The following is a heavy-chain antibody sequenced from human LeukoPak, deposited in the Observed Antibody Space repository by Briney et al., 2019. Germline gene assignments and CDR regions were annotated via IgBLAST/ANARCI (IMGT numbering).Heavy chain of an antibody. CDR3: AKDYSDSRVGDVFLEY. CDR2: ITSGFTP. CDR1: GLTFSNYA. D-gene: IGHD1-26*01. Sequence: GGPLRLSCAASGLTFSNYAMSWFRQATGKGLEWVSGITSGFTPHYADSVKGRFTISRDNSKNTFHLQMNSLRAEDTAVYYCAKDYSDSRVGDVFLEYWGQGTLVTVSS. V-gene: IGHV3-23*01. J-gene: IGHJ4*02.